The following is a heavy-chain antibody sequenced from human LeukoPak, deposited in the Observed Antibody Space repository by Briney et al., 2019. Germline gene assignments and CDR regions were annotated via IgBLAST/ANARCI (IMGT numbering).Heavy chain of an antibody. CDR3: AKGVGTNKGGYYFDY. Sequence: GGSLRLSCAASGFAFSTFAMSWVRQAAGKGLDWVSSISGSGGSTYYADSVKGRFTISRDSSKNTLYLQMNSLRAEDSAVYYCAKGVGTNKGGYYFDYWGQGTPVTVSS. CDR1: GFAFSTFA. V-gene: IGHV3-23*01. CDR2: ISGSGGST. D-gene: IGHD1-26*01. J-gene: IGHJ4*02.